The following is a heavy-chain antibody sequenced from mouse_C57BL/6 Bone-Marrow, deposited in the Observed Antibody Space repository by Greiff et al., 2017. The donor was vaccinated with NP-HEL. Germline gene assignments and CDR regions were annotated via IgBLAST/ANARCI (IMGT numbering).Heavy chain of an antibody. Sequence: QVQLKESGAELARPGASVKLSCKASGYTFPSYGISWVKQRTGQGLEWIGEIYPRSGNTYYNEKFKGKATLTADKSSSTAYMELRLLTSEDSAVYFCARLGLEDYFYYWGQGTTLTVSS. J-gene: IGHJ2*01. V-gene: IGHV1-81*01. CDR3: ARLGLEDYFYY. D-gene: IGHD2-2*01. CDR2: IYPRSGNT. CDR1: GYTFPSYG.